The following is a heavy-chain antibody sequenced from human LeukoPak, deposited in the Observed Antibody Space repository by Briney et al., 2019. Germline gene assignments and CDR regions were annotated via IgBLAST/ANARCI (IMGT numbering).Heavy chain of an antibody. J-gene: IGHJ6*02. Sequence: SVKVSCKASGGTFSSYVISWVRQAPGQGLEWMGGIIPIFGTANYAQKFQGRVTITADESTSTAYMELSSLRSEDTAVYYCARDLLTVSYSSGWYVEDYYYGMDVWGQGTTVTVSS. CDR3: ARDLLTVSYSSGWYVEDYYYGMDV. CDR2: IIPIFGTA. CDR1: GGTFSSYV. V-gene: IGHV1-69*01. D-gene: IGHD6-19*01.